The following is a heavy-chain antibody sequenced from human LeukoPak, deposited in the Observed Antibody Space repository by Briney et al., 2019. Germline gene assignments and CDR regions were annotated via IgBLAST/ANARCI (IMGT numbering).Heavy chain of an antibody. V-gene: IGHV1-8*01. Sequence: ASVKVSCKASGYTFTSYDINWVRQATGQGLEWMGWMNPNSVNTGYAQKFQGRVTMTRNTSISTAYMELSSLRSEDTAVYYCARGPPHYDFWSGYSFFHFLGYDYWGQGTLVTVSS. CDR1: GYTFTSYD. D-gene: IGHD3-3*01. CDR3: ARGPPHYDFWSGYSFFHFLGYDY. CDR2: MNPNSVNT. J-gene: IGHJ4*02.